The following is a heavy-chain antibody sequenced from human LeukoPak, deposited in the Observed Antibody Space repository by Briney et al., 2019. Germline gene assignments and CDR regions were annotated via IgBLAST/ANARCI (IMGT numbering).Heavy chain of an antibody. V-gene: IGHV3-48*01. Sequence: GGSLRLSCAASGFTFSSYTMTWVRQAPGKGLEWVAYISSSSTTIYYADSVKGRFTISRDNAKNSLYLQMNSLRAEDTAVYYCARGRDYGDYWGQGTLVTVPS. J-gene: IGHJ4*02. CDR3: ARGRDYGDY. D-gene: IGHD4-17*01. CDR1: GFTFSSYT. CDR2: ISSSSTTI.